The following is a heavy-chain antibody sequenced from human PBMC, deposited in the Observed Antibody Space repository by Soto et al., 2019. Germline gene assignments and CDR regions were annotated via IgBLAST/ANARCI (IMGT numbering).Heavy chain of an antibody. D-gene: IGHD3-3*01. V-gene: IGHV1-3*01. Sequence: ASVKVSCKASGYTFTSYAMHWVRQAPGQRLEWMGWINAGNGNTKYSQKFQGRVTITRDTSASTACMELSSLRSEDTAVYYCAREILSYPTYDVWGGYNGPAFDIWAQGTMVTVSS. CDR2: INAGNGNT. CDR3: AREILSYPTYDVWGGYNGPAFDI. CDR1: GYTFTSYA. J-gene: IGHJ3*02.